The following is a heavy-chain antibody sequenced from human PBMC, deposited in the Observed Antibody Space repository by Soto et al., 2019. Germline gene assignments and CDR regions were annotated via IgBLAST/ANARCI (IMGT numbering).Heavy chain of an antibody. J-gene: IGHJ4*02. D-gene: IGHD3-10*01. V-gene: IGHV4-4*02. Sequence: QVQLQESGPGLVKPSGTLSLTCAVSGGSISSSNWWSWVRQPPGKGLEWIGEIYHSGNTNYNPSLKGRVTMAVDKSWNHFSLKLSSVTAADTAVYYCARRWGEGRVDYWGQGTLVTVSS. CDR1: GGSISSSNW. CDR3: ARRWGEGRVDY. CDR2: IYHSGNT.